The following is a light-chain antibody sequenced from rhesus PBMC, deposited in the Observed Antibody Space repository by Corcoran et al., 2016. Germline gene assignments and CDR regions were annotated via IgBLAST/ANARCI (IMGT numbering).Light chain of an antibody. J-gene: IGKJ1*01. V-gene: IGKV1-16*01. Sequence: DIQMTQSPSSLSASVGDKVTITCQASQRISSWLAWYQQKPGNSPKPLIYKASSLESGVPSRFSGCGSGTDFTLTISSLQTEDFATYYCQQYNSAPPTFDQGTKVEIK. CDR2: KAS. CDR3: QQYNSAPPT. CDR1: QRISSW.